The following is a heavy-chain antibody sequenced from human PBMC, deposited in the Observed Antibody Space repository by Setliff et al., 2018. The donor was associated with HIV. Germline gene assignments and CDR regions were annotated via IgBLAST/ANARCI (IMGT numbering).Heavy chain of an antibody. V-gene: IGHV4-38-2*02. CDR3: ASTKVTPHGRYFQH. CDR1: GFSITSGYY. D-gene: IGHD4-4*01. CDR2: IYYSGST. J-gene: IGHJ1*01. Sequence: PSETLSLTCTVSGFSITSGYYWSWVRQPPGKGLEWIGYIYYSGSTYYNPSLKSRVTISVDTSKNQFSLKLSSVTAADTAVYYCASTKVTPHGRYFQHWGQGTLVTVSS.